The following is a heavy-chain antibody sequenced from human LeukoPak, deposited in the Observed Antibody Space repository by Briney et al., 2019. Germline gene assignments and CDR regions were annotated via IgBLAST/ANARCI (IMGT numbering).Heavy chain of an antibody. CDR3: LRGRFYSMGGTLGLFDY. J-gene: IGHJ4*02. CDR2: IYHSGRT. Sequence: PSETLSLTCGVSGDSIITGGYSWNWIRQSPGKGLEWIGCIYHSGRTDYNPSLKSRATISIDRSKNQFSLKLSSVTAADTAVYYCLRGRFYSMGGTLGLFDYGGEGTGVSVFS. D-gene: IGHD2-21*01. V-gene: IGHV4-30-2*06. CDR1: GDSIITGGYS.